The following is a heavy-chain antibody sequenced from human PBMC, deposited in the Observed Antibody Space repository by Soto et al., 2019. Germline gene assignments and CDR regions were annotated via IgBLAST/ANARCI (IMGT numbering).Heavy chain of an antibody. V-gene: IGHV3-30*18. D-gene: IGHD5-12*01. CDR3: AKAVETFMVVATSPYYYNGMDV. J-gene: IGHJ6*02. CDR2: ISDDGTNK. Sequence: PGGSLRLSCAASGFTFSNYGMHWVRQAPGKGLEWVAVISDDGTNKYYADSVKGRFTISRDNSKNTLFLQMNSLRAEDTAVYYCAKAVETFMVVATSPYYYNGMDVWGQVTTVTVSS. CDR1: GFTFSNYG.